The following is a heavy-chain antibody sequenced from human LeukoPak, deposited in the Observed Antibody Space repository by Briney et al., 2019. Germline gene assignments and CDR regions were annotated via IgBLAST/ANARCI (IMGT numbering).Heavy chain of an antibody. V-gene: IGHV1-2*02. CDR3: KYYYYGMDV. CDR1: GYTFTGYY. J-gene: IGHJ6*02. CDR2: INPNSGGT. Sequence: ASVKVSCKASGYTFTGYYMHWVRQAPGQRLEWMGWINPNSGGTNYAQKFQGRVTMTRDTSISTACMELSRLRSDDTAVYYCKYYYYGMDVWGQGTTVTVSS.